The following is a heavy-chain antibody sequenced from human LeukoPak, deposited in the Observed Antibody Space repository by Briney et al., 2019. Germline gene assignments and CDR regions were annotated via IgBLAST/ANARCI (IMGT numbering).Heavy chain of an antibody. V-gene: IGHV3-23*01. Sequence: GGTLRLSCVASGFTFSSHGMNWVRQAPGKGLEWVSDIRPNGVITYYADSVKGLFNIPRDNYKGTVSLQMHRLRPEDTAVYYCAKDDVRLQFGSWGRGSLVTV. CDR3: AKDDVRLQFGS. CDR1: GFTFSSHG. D-gene: IGHD5-24*01. CDR2: IRPNGVIT. J-gene: IGHJ4*02.